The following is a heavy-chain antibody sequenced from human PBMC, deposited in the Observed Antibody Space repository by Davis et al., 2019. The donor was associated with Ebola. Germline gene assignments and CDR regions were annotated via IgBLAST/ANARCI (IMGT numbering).Heavy chain of an antibody. J-gene: IGHJ4*02. CDR1: GFTLSGYD. D-gene: IGHD6-19*01. Sequence: GESLKISCAASGFTLSGYDMNWVRQAPGTGLQWVAVIWDDGSNKYYADSVKGRFTISRDNSKNTLYLQMNSLRAEDTAVYYCATTPQYSSGQNKPFDYWGQGTLVTVSS. CDR2: IWDDGSNK. V-gene: IGHV3-33*01. CDR3: ATTPQYSSGQNKPFDY.